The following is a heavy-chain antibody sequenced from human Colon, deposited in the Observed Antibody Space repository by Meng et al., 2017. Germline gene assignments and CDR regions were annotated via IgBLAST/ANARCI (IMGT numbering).Heavy chain of an antibody. Sequence: QVLRQQWAAGLLRPSETLSFPCAVYGGSFSGYYWSWIRQPPGKGLEWIGEINHSGSTNYNPSLKSRVTISVDTSKNQFSLKLSSVTAADTAVYYCARERLSSGWYGGRWFDPWGQGTLVTVFS. V-gene: IGHV4-34*01. J-gene: IGHJ5*02. CDR3: ARERLSSGWYGGRWFDP. CDR2: INHSGST. CDR1: GGSFSGYY. D-gene: IGHD6-19*01.